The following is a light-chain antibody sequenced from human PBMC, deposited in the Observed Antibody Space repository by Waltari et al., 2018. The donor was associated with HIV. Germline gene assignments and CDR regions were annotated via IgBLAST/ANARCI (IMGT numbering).Light chain of an antibody. J-gene: IGLJ3*02. CDR2: EVS. CDR3: SSYISSATPE. CDR1: SSAVGASS. V-gene: IGLV2-14*01. Sequence: QSALTQPASVSGSPGQSLSISCTGTSSAVGASSVSWSQHHPGKAPKVIIYEVSNRPSGVSNRFSGSKSGNTASLTISGLLPEDEADYFCSSYISSATPEFGGGTRLTVL.